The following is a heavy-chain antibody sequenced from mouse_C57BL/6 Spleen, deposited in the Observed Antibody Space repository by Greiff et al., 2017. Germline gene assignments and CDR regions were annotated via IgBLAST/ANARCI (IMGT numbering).Heavy chain of an antibody. Sequence: EVKLQESGPGLVKPSQSLSLTCSVTGYSITSGYYWNWIRQFPGNKLEWMGYISYDGSNNYNPSLKNRISITRDPSKNQFFLKLNSVTTEDTATYYCAREGTTVVARGYFDYWGQGTTLTVSS. J-gene: IGHJ2*01. CDR1: GYSITSGYY. CDR3: AREGTTVVARGYFDY. D-gene: IGHD1-1*01. V-gene: IGHV3-6*01. CDR2: ISYDGSN.